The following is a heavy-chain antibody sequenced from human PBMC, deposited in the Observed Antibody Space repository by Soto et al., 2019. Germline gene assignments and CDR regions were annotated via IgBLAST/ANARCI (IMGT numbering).Heavy chain of an antibody. CDR1: GYTSTNYA. CDR3: ATEGSRSGRPRPHTYLDY. Sequence: ASVKVSCKASGYTSTNYAFTWVRQAPGQGLEWMGWISAYNGNTDYARKLQGRVTMTRDTSTSTAYVELRTLTSDDSAVYYCATEGSRSGRPRPHTYLDYWGQGTLVTVSS. D-gene: IGHD2-15*01. V-gene: IGHV1-18*04. J-gene: IGHJ4*02. CDR2: ISAYNGNT.